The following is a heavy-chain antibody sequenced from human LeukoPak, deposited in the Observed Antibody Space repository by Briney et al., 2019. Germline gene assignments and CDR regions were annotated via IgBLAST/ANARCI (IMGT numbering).Heavy chain of an antibody. CDR2: ISGSGGST. V-gene: IGHV3-23*01. Sequence: SGGSLRLSCAASGFTFSSYFMNWVRQAPGKGLEWDSAISGSGGSTYYADSVKGRFTISRDNSKNTLYLQMNSLRAEDTAVYYCASLYDSGSYYNFLDYWGQGTLVTVSS. CDR1: GFTFSSYF. D-gene: IGHD3-10*01. CDR3: ASLYDSGSYYNFLDY. J-gene: IGHJ4*02.